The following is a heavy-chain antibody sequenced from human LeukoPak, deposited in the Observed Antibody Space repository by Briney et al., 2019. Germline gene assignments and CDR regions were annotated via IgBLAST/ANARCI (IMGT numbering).Heavy chain of an antibody. CDR2: IKQDGSEK. CDR1: GFTFSSYE. V-gene: IGHV3-7*01. J-gene: IGHJ5*02. Sequence: GGSLRLSCAASGFTFSSYEMNWVRQAPGKGLEWVANIKQDGSEKYYVDSVKGRFTISRDNAKNSLYLQMNSLRAEDTAVYYCARVLEATTFDPWGQGALVTVSS. CDR3: ARVLEATTFDP. D-gene: IGHD1-26*01.